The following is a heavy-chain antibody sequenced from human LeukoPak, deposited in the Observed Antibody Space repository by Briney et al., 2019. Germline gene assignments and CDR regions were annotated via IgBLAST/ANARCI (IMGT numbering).Heavy chain of an antibody. Sequence: PGGSLRLSCAASGFTFSSHGIHWVRQAPGKGLEWVAVISYAGSDKYYADSVKGRFTISRDNSKNTLYLQMNSLRAEDTAVYYCARDRGYSTFDIWGQGTMVTVSS. CDR2: ISYAGSDK. J-gene: IGHJ3*02. CDR1: GFTFSSHG. CDR3: ARDRGYSTFDI. V-gene: IGHV3-30*03. D-gene: IGHD5-18*01.